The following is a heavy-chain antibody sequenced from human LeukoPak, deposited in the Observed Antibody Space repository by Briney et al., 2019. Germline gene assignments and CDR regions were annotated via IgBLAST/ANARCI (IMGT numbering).Heavy chain of an antibody. V-gene: IGHV3-23*01. CDR1: GFTFSSYA. J-gene: IGHJ4*02. CDR3: ARTPLVRYFDS. D-gene: IGHD2-2*01. Sequence: PGGSLRLSCAASGFTFSSYAMSWVRQARGKGLEWVSAVSGSAGTTYYADSVRGRLTISRDNSKNTLYLQMNSLRAEDTALYYCARTPLVRYFDSWGQGTLVTVSS. CDR2: VSGSAGTT.